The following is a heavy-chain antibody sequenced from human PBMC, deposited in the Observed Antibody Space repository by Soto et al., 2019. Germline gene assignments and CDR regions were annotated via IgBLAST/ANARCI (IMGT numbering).Heavy chain of an antibody. CDR3: AALNGRHYGMDV. D-gene: IGHD2-15*01. J-gene: IGHJ6*02. CDR2: IYYSGST. Sequence: SETLSLTCTVSGGSISSYYWTWIRQPPGKGLEWIGYIYYSGSTNYNPSLKSRVTISVATSKTQFSLKLSSVTAADTAVYYCAALNGRHYGMDVWGQGTTVTVSS. V-gene: IGHV4-59*08. CDR1: GGSISSYY.